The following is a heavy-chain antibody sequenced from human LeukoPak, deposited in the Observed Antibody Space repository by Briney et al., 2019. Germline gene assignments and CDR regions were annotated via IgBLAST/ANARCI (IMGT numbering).Heavy chain of an antibody. J-gene: IGHJ4*02. D-gene: IGHD3-22*01. CDR2: MNPNSGNT. V-gene: IGHV1-8*02. CDR1: GYTFTNYD. CDR3: ARRSDDYDSSAYYH. Sequence: ASVKVSCKASGYTFTNYDINWVRQATGQGLEWLGWMNPNSGNTGYAEKFQGRVTMTMDPSISTAYMELSSLRSEDTAVYYCARRSDDYDSSAYYHWGQGTLVTVSS.